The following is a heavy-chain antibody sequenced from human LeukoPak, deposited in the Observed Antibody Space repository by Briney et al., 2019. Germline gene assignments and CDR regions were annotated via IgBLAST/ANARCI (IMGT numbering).Heavy chain of an antibody. CDR1: GGTFSSYA. CDR2: IIPIFGTA. CDR3: ARGGTTVTTNYYYYMDV. V-gene: IGHV1-69*01. J-gene: IGHJ6*03. Sequence: ASVKVSCKASGGTFSSYAISWVRQAPGQGLEWMGGIIPIFGTANYAQKFQGRVTITADESTSTAYMELSSLRSEDTAVYYCARGGTTVTTNYYYYMDVWGKGTTVTVSS. D-gene: IGHD4-17*01.